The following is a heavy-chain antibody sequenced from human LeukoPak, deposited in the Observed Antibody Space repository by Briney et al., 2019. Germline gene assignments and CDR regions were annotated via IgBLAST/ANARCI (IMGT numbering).Heavy chain of an antibody. CDR2: INHSGST. J-gene: IGHJ4*02. V-gene: IGHV4-34*01. Sequence: SETLSLTCAVYGGSFSPYYWSWIRQPPGKGLEWIGEINHSGSTNSNPSLKSRVTISVDTSKNQFSLRLSSVTAADTAVYYCARGGFYCGGDCYVDYWGQGTLVTVSS. D-gene: IGHD2-21*02. CDR3: ARGGFYCGGDCYVDY. CDR1: GGSFSPYY.